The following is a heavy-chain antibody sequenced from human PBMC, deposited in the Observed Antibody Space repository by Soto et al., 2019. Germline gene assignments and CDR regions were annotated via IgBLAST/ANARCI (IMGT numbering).Heavy chain of an antibody. V-gene: IGHV1-18*01. CDR1: GYTFTSYG. CDR3: ARDLGVPFLTTVTYWAEAFDI. CDR2: ISAYNGNT. Sequence: ASVKVSCKASGYTFTSYGISWVRQAPGQGLEWMGWISAYNGNTNYAQKLQGRVTMTTDTSTSTAYMELRSLRSDDTAVYYCARDLGVPFLTTVTYWAEAFDIWGQGTMVTVSS. D-gene: IGHD4-17*01. J-gene: IGHJ3*02.